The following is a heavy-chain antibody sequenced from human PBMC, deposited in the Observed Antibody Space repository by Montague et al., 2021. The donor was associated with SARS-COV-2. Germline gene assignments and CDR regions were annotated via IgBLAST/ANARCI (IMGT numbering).Heavy chain of an antibody. J-gene: IGHJ4*02. V-gene: IGHV3-23*03. CDR3: AKCTPEASAEN. CDR2: GITT. Sequence: GITTYHSDSVKSRFTISRDNSKNTLYLQMDSLRVEDTAVYYCAKCTPEASAENGGQGTRVT. D-gene: IGHD1-1*01.